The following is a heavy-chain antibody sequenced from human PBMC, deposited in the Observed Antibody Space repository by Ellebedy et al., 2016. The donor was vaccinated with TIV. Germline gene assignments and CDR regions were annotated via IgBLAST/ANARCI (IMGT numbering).Heavy chain of an antibody. D-gene: IGHD3-22*01. CDR3: TRDRNYYDTTVGMDV. J-gene: IGHJ6*02. CDR1: GFTFGDYA. Sequence: GESLKISCTASGFTFGDYAMSWVRQAPGKGLEWVGFIRSKAYGGTTEYAASVKGRFTISRDDSKSIAYLQMNSLKTEDTAVYYCTRDRNYYDTTVGMDVWGQGTTVTVSS. CDR2: IRSKAYGGTT. V-gene: IGHV3-49*04.